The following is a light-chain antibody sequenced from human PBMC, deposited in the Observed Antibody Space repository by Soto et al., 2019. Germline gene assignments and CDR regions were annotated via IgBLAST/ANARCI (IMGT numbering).Light chain of an antibody. Sequence: DIQMTQSPSSLSASVGDTVTITCQATHDISNFLNWYQQRPGKAPRLLIYDASNLQTGVPSRFSGSGSGTDFTFSISNLQPEDLATYYCQQYDSFPISFGQGTLLEVK. J-gene: IGKJ5*01. CDR1: HDISNF. V-gene: IGKV1-33*01. CDR2: DAS. CDR3: QQYDSFPIS.